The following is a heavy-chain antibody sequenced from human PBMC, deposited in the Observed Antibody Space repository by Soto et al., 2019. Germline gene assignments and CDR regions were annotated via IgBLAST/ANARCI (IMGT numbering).Heavy chain of an antibody. D-gene: IGHD4-17*01. CDR3: ARAHDYGDHIDY. CDR2: INAGNGNT. Sequence: ASVKVSCKASGYTFTSYAMHWVRQAPGQRLEWMGWINAGNGNTKYSQKFQGRVTITRDTSASTAYMELRAEDTAVYYCARAHDYGDHIDYWGQGTLVTVSS. V-gene: IGHV1-3*01. J-gene: IGHJ4*02. CDR1: GYTFTSYA.